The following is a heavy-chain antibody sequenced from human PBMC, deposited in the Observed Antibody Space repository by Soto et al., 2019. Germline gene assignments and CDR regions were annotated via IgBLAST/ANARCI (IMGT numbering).Heavy chain of an antibody. CDR3: ARDGXPNTIFGVVINYYGMDV. Sequence: GESLRLSCAASGFTFSGYSMNWVRQAPGKGLEWVSSISSSSSYIYYADSVKGRFTISRDNAKNSLYLQMNSLRAEDTAVYYCARDGXPNTIFGVVINYYGMDVWGQGTTVTVSS. V-gene: IGHV3-21*01. CDR2: ISSSSSYI. D-gene: IGHD3-3*01. J-gene: IGHJ6*01. CDR1: GFTFSGYS.